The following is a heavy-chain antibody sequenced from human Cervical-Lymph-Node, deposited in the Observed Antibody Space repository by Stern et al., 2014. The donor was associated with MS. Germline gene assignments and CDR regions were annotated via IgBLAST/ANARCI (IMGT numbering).Heavy chain of an antibody. CDR3: VKDYGAAGIWYFDL. J-gene: IGHJ2*01. D-gene: IGHD6-13*01. V-gene: IGHV3-9*01. CDR1: GFTFDGFA. Sequence: EVQLLESGGGLIQPGRSLRLSCAASGFTFDGFAMHWVLQAPGKGLEWVAGRSWNSGDRSQADSVKGRFTISRDNAKNSLYLQMNSLRPEDTAFYYCVKDYGAAGIWYFDLWGRGTLVTVSS. CDR2: RSWNSGDR.